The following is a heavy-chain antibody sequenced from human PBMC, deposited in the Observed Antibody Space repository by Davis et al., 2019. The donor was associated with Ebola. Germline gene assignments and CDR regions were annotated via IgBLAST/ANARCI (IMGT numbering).Heavy chain of an antibody. CDR2: ISGTSDSI. J-gene: IGHJ2*01. CDR1: GFPFTSYT. CDR3: ARRTYKNFDL. Sequence: GESLKISCAASGFPFTSYTLNWVRQAPGKGLKWISYISGTSDSIVYADSVKGRFTVSRDNAKNSVFLQMNNLRDGDTAVYYCARRTYKNFDLWGPGTLVTVSS. D-gene: IGHD3-10*01. V-gene: IGHV3-48*02.